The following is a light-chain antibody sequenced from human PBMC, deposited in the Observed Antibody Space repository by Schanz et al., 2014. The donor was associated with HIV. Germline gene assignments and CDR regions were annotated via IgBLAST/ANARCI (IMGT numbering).Light chain of an antibody. CDR2: AAS. Sequence: EIVLTQSPGSLSLSPGERATLSCRASQSVSSDYFAWYQQKSGQAPRLLIYAASTRAAGVPDRFSGYGSGTDFILTISRLEPEDFAVYYCQQHGGSPETFGQGTKVEFK. V-gene: IGKV3-20*01. J-gene: IGKJ1*01. CDR1: QSVSSDY. CDR3: QQHGGSPET.